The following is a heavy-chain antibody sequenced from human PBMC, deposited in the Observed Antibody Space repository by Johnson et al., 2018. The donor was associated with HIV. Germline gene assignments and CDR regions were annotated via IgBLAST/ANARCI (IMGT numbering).Heavy chain of an antibody. V-gene: IGHV3-30*14. CDR1: GFTFSSYA. D-gene: IGHD3-3*01. J-gene: IGHJ3*02. Sequence: QVQLVESGGGVVQPGTSLRLSCAASGFTFSSYALHWVRQAPGKGLEWVALISYDGSNKYYADSVKGRFTISRDNSKNTLFLQMNSLRAEDTAVYYCAISQYYNFWSGYYAGRNAFDIWGQGTMVTVSS. CDR2: ISYDGSNK. CDR3: AISQYYNFWSGYYAGRNAFDI.